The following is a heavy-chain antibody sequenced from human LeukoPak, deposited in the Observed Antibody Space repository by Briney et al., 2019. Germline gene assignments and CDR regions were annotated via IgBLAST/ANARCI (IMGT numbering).Heavy chain of an antibody. Sequence: GGSLRLSCAASGFTFSSYWMHWVRRAPGKGLVWVSRINSDGSSTSYADSVKGRFTISRDNSKNTLYLQMNSLRAEDTAVYYCARWGRDLDAFDIWGQGTMVTVSS. CDR3: ARWGRDLDAFDI. CDR1: GFTFSSYW. CDR2: INSDGSST. D-gene: IGHD3-16*01. V-gene: IGHV3-74*01. J-gene: IGHJ3*02.